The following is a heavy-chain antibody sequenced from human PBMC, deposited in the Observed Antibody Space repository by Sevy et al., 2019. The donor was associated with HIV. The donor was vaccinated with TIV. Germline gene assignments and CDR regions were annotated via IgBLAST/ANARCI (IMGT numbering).Heavy chain of an antibody. CDR1: GYTFTNYA. CDR2: ISGFNGDT. CDR3: VRGTTFYDFWTGGDY. D-gene: IGHD3-3*01. J-gene: IGHJ4*02. V-gene: IGHV1-18*01. Sequence: ASVKVSCKGSGYTFTNYAISWVRQAPGQGLEWMGWISGFNGDTKNPEKFQGRFTMTTDTSTKTAYMDLGSLRSDDTAVYYCVRGTTFYDFWTGGDYWGQGTLVTVSS.